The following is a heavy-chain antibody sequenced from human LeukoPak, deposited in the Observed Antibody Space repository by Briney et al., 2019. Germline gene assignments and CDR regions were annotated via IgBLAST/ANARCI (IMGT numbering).Heavy chain of an antibody. V-gene: IGHV1-18*01. J-gene: IGHJ4*02. CDR2: ISSNSDNT. Sequence: ASVNVSCKATGYTFTSYGISWVRQAPGQGLEWMGWISSNSDNTNYAQKLQGRVTMTTDTSTSTAYMELRSLRSDDTAVYYCARHSSHSHFDYWGQGTLVTVSS. CDR1: GYTFTSYG. CDR3: ARHSSHSHFDY. D-gene: IGHD3-22*01.